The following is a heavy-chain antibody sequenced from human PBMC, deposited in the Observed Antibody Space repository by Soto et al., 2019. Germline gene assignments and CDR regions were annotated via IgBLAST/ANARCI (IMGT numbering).Heavy chain of an antibody. J-gene: IGHJ6*02. Sequence: SGPTLVNPTQTLTLTCTFSGFSLSTSGMCVSWIRQPPGKALEWLALIDWDDDKYYSTSLKTRLTISKDTSKNQVVLTMTNMDPVDTATYYCARLTQYYDFWSGDSGPYYYYGMDVWGQGTTVTVSS. CDR1: GFSLSTSGMC. D-gene: IGHD3-3*01. V-gene: IGHV2-70*01. CDR2: IDWDDDK. CDR3: ARLTQYYDFWSGDSGPYYYYGMDV.